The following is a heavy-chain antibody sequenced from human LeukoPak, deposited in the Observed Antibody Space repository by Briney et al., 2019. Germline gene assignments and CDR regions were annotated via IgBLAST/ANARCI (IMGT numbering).Heavy chain of an antibody. CDR1: GFTFSDHY. Sequence: GGSLRLSCAASGFTFSDHYMDWVRQAPGKGLEWVGRTRNKANSYTTEYAASVKGRFTISRDDSKNSLYLQMNSLKTEDTAVYYCARAGTYGDYVGLDWFDPWGQGTLVTVSS. J-gene: IGHJ5*02. D-gene: IGHD4-17*01. CDR2: TRNKANSYTT. V-gene: IGHV3-72*01. CDR3: ARAGTYGDYVGLDWFDP.